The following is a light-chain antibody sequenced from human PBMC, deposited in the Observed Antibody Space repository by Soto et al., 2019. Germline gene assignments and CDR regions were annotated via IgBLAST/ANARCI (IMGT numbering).Light chain of an antibody. CDR3: QQYGSSGT. Sequence: EIVMTQSPATLSVSPGERATLSCRASQSVSTYLAWYQQKRGQAPRLLIYDASKRATGIPARFSGSGSGTDFTLTISRLEPEDFAVYYCQQYGSSGTFGQGTKVDIK. CDR2: DAS. V-gene: IGKV3-20*01. CDR1: QSVSTY. J-gene: IGKJ1*01.